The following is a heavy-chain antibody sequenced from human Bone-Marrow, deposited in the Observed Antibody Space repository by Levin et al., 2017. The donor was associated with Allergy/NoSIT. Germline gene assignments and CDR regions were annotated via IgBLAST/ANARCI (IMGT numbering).Heavy chain of an antibody. V-gene: IGHV4-34*01. CDR2: INHSGST. Sequence: SQTLSLTCAVYGGSFSGYYWSWIRQPPGKGLEWIGEINHSGSTNYNPSLKSRVTISVDTSKNQFSLKLSSVTAADTAVYYCARGFTGTTSHYYYGMDVWGQGTTVTVSS. CDR1: GGSFSGYY. J-gene: IGHJ6*02. D-gene: IGHD1-7*01. CDR3: ARGFTGTTSHYYYGMDV.